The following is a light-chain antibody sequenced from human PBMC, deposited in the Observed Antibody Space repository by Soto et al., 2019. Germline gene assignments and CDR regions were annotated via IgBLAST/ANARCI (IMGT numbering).Light chain of an antibody. J-gene: IGKJ4*01. Sequence: EIVLTQSPGTLSLSPGERATLSCRASERLSSVYLAWYQQRPGQPPRLLIYGASNRATGIPDRFSGSGSGTDFTLIINRLEPEDVAVYYCQQYGSSPPGTFGGGTKVDIK. CDR2: GAS. V-gene: IGKV3-20*01. CDR1: ERLSSVY. CDR3: QQYGSSPPGT.